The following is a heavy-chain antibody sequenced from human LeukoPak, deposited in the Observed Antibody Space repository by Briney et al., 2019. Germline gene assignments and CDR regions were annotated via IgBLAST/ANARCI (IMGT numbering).Heavy chain of an antibody. CDR1: GFTFNNFA. CDR2: IGDNGGDT. J-gene: IGHJ4*02. D-gene: IGHD1-1*01. CDR3: GRDWKLDY. V-gene: IGHV3-23*01. Sequence: GGSLRLSCAASGFTFNNFAMSWVRQAPGKGLEWVSAIGDNGGDTKYAASVKGRFTIYRDNSRNTLYLQMNSLRVEDTAIYYCGRDWKLDYWGQGTLVTVSS.